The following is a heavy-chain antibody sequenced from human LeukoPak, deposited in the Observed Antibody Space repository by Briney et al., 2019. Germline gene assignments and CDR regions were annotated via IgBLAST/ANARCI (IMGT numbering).Heavy chain of an antibody. CDR1: GRSISSSRYY. CDR3: ARARVLLWLGELLFDY. J-gene: IGHJ4*02. CDR2: VYYSGIT. D-gene: IGHD3-10*01. V-gene: IGHV4-39*02. Sequence: SETLSLTCTVSGRSISSSRYYCGWIRRPPVKGLEWIGSVYYSGITYYNPSLKSRITRSVDTSKNQFSLKLSSVTAADTAVYYCARARVLLWLGELLFDYWGQGTLVTVSS.